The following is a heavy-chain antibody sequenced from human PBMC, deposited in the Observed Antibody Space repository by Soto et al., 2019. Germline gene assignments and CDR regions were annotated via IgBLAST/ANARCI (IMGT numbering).Heavy chain of an antibody. Sequence: LTCTVSGGSISGYYWSWIRQPPGKGLEWIGYVYSSGSTNYNPSLKSRVTISVDTSKKQLSLKLSSVTAADTAVYYCARDYCSGVSCYATGFDPWGQGTLVTVSS. J-gene: IGHJ5*02. CDR3: ARDYCSGVSCYATGFDP. CDR2: VYSSGST. D-gene: IGHD2-2*01. CDR1: GGSISGYY. V-gene: IGHV4-59*01.